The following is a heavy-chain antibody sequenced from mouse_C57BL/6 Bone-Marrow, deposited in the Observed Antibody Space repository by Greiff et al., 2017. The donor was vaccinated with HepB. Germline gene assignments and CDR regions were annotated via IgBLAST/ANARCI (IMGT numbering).Heavy chain of an antibody. CDR1: GYTFTSYW. D-gene: IGHD2-4*01. Sequence: QVQLQQPGAELVKPGASVKLSKASGYTFTSYWMHWVKQRPGQGLEWIGMIHPNSGSTNYNEKVKSKATLTVDKSSSTADMQLSSLASEDSAVYYCTRRGIYDYALYYWGQGTTLTVSS. CDR3: TRRGIYDYALYY. V-gene: IGHV1-64*01. J-gene: IGHJ2*01. CDR2: IHPNSGST.